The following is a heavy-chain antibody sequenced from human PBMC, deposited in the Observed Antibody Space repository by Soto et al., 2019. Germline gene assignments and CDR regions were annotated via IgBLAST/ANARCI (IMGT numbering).Heavy chain of an antibody. J-gene: IGHJ4*02. CDR1: GFTFSSSG. D-gene: IGHD1-20*01. Sequence: GGSLRLSCAASGFTFSSSGIHWVRQAPGKGLEWVAVISYDGSNKFYADSVKGRFTISRDNFRNTLYLQMNSLRAEDTAVYYCAKEFHSWNYFDYWGQGTLVTSPQ. CDR2: ISYDGSNK. V-gene: IGHV3-30*18. CDR3: AKEFHSWNYFDY.